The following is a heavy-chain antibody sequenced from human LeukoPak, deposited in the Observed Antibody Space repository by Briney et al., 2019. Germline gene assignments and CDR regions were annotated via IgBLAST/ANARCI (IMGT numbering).Heavy chain of an antibody. Sequence: SETLSLTRAVYGGSFSGYYWSWIRQPPGKGLEWIGEINHSGSTNYNPSLKSRVTISVDTSKNQFSLKLSSVTAADTAVYYCARGPYGDYLSWFDPWGQGTLVTVSS. D-gene: IGHD4-17*01. CDR2: INHSGST. J-gene: IGHJ5*02. V-gene: IGHV4-34*01. CDR1: GGSFSGYY. CDR3: ARGPYGDYLSWFDP.